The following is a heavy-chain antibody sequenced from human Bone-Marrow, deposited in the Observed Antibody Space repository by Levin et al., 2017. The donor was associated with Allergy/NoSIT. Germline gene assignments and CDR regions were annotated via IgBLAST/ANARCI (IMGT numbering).Heavy chain of an antibody. V-gene: IGHV1-46*01. J-gene: IGHJ4*02. CDR2: INPTGGST. D-gene: IGHD6-6*01. CDR3: ARADINPEYSSTWYFDY. Sequence: ASVKVSCKASGYTFTNYYIHWVRQAPGRGVEWMGGINPTGGSTKYAQMFQGRLTMTRDTSTSTVYMELSSLTVEDTAVYYCARADINPEYSSTWYFDYWGQGTLVTVSS. CDR1: GYTFTNYY.